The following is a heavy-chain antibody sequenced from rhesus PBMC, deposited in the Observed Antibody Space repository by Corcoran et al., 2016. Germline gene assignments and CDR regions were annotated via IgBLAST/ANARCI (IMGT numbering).Heavy chain of an antibody. CDR1: GFTFGSYA. CDR3: ARGGDCTGSGCYVEWYFEF. Sequence: QVQLVQSGAEVKKPGASVKVSCKASGFTFGSYAISWVRQAPGHGFDLMGVIIPLVGITNSAEKVQGRVTITADTSTSTAYMELSSLRSEDTAVYYCARGGDCTGSGCYVEWYFEFWGQGALVTVSS. J-gene: IGHJ1*01. CDR2: IIPLVGIT. V-gene: IGHV1-198*02. D-gene: IGHD2-21*01.